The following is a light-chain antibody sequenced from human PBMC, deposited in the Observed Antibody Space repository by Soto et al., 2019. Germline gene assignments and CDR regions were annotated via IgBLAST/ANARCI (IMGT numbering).Light chain of an antibody. CDR1: QSVSRW. CDR2: DAS. CDR3: QQYSSYSLPT. Sequence: DIQMTQSPSILSASVGASVTITGRASQSVSRWLAWYQQKPVKAPKLLXYDASSLNSGVPSRFSGSQSGTEFTLTITSLLTDDFATYFCQQYSSYSLPTFGGGTKVDIK. V-gene: IGKV1-5*01. J-gene: IGKJ4*01.